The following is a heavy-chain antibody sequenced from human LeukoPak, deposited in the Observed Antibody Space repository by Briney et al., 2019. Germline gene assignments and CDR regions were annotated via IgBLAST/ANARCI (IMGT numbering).Heavy chain of an antibody. J-gene: IGHJ3*02. CDR1: GGSISSSNW. D-gene: IGHD6-13*01. Sequence: PSGTLSLTCAVSGGSISSSNWWSWVRPPPGRGLEWIGEIYHSGSTNCNPSLKSRVTISVDKSKNQFSLKLSSVTAADTAVYYCARVSGSSWDHDAFDIWGQGTMVTVSS. CDR2: IYHSGST. CDR3: ARVSGSSWDHDAFDI. V-gene: IGHV4-4*02.